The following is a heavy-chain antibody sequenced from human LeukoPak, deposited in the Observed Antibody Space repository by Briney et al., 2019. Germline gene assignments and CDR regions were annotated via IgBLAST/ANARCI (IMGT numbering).Heavy chain of an antibody. CDR3: ARGSPGTTQLLLVYFDY. CDR1: GGSFSGYY. D-gene: IGHD2-15*01. Sequence: SETLSLTCAVYGGSFSGYYWSWIRQPPGRGLEWIGEINHSGSTNYNPSLKSRVTISVDTSKNQFSLKLSSVTAADTAVYYCARGSPGTTQLLLVYFDYWGQGTLVTVSS. CDR2: INHSGST. J-gene: IGHJ4*02. V-gene: IGHV4-34*01.